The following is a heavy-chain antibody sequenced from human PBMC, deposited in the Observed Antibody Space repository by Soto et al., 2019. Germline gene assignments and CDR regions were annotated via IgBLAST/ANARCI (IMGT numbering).Heavy chain of an antibody. D-gene: IGHD4-17*01. Sequence: SETLSLTCTVSGGSIVSYHWSWVRQPPGKGLEWIASVYYTGTTNYNPSLGSRVTISIDAPGNRFSMEITSVTAADTAIYYCARDTVLTGMFDFWGQGTLVTVSS. CDR3: ARDTVLTGMFDF. V-gene: IGHV4-59*01. CDR1: GGSIVSYH. CDR2: VYYTGTT. J-gene: IGHJ4*02.